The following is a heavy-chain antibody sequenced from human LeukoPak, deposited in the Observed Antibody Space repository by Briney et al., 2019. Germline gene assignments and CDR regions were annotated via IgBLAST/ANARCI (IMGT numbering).Heavy chain of an antibody. V-gene: IGHV3-53*01. D-gene: IGHD6-13*01. CDR2: IYSGGST. J-gene: IGHJ5*02. Sequence: PGGSLRLSCAVSGFTASRDYMSWVRQAPGKGLEWVSVIYSGGSTYYADSVKGRFTISRDNSKNTLYLQMNSLRAEDTAVYYCTRDRGATAGRGGWFDPWGQGTLVTVSS. CDR1: GFTASRDY. CDR3: TRDRGATAGRGGWFDP.